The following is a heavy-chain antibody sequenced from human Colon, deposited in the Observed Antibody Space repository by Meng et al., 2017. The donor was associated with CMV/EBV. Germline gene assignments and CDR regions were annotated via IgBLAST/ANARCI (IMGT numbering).Heavy chain of an antibody. Sequence: GSLRLSCTVSGAPITSSSYKWGWIRQPPGKGLEWIGNIYFSGTTDFNPSLESRVIMSVDTSRNQFSLRLHSVTAADTAMYYCARELGRFWSGYSNPIHWGQGVMVTVSS. CDR1: GAPITSSSYK. CDR2: IYFSGTT. V-gene: IGHV4-39*07. D-gene: IGHD3-3*01. CDR3: ARELGRFWSGYSNPIH. J-gene: IGHJ4*02.